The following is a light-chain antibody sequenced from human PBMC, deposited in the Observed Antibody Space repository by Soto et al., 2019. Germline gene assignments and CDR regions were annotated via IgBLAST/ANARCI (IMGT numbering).Light chain of an antibody. CDR2: DVS. CDR1: SSDVGGYNC. J-gene: IGLJ2*01. V-gene: IGLV2-14*03. Sequence: QSALTQPASVSGSPGQSITISCTGTSSDVGGYNCVCWYQQHPGKAPKLIIYDVSNRPSGVSNRFSGSKSGNTASLNISGLQAEDEADYYCSSYTSSTTLLFGGGTKLTVL. CDR3: SSYTSSTTLL.